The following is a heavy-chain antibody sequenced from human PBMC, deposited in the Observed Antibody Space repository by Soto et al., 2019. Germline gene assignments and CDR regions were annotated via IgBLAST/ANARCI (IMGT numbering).Heavy chain of an antibody. CDR1: RDSFTTLG. CDR2: ISAYNGNT. D-gene: IGHD3-10*01. CDR3: ARDGGSGRPNHYFYGMDV. Sequence: ATVEDSYQASRDSFTTLGIRWVRQAPGQGPEWMGWISAYNGNTDNAQKVQGRVTMTTDTSTNTAYMELRSLRSDDTAVYYCARDGGSGRPNHYFYGMDVWG. J-gene: IGHJ6*02. V-gene: IGHV1-18*01.